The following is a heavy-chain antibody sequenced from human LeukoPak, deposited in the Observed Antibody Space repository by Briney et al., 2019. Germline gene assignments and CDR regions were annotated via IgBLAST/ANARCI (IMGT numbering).Heavy chain of an antibody. CDR3: AKSVIVATHYYDY. CDR1: GFTFSSYW. J-gene: IGHJ4*02. V-gene: IGHV3-7*01. D-gene: IGHD5-12*01. Sequence: GGSLRLSCAASGFTFSSYWMSWVRQAPGKGLEWVANIKQDGSEKYYVDSVKGRFTISRDNAKNSLYLQMNSLRAEDTAVYYCAKSVIVATHYYDYWGQGTLVTVSS. CDR2: IKQDGSEK.